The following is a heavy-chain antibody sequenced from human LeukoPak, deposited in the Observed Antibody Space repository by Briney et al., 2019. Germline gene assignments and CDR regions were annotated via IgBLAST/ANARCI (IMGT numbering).Heavy chain of an antibody. CDR3: ARDNGYSYGIDY. CDR1: GGSISSYF. J-gene: IGHJ4*02. CDR2: ALYTGST. Sequence: PSETLSLTCSVSGGSISSYFWSRIRQAPGKGLEWVGYALYTGSTEYNPALKSRVTISLDTSNNQFSLRLSSVTAADTAVYYCARDNGYSYGIDYWGQGRLVTVSS. V-gene: IGHV4-59*01. D-gene: IGHD5-18*01.